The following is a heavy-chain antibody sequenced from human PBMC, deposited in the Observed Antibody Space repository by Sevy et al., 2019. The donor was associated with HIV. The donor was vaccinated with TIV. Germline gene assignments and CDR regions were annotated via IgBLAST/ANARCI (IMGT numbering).Heavy chain of an antibody. CDR1: GFTFDIYA. D-gene: IGHD3-9*01. CDR3: AKDHDNNWFDP. Sequence: GGSLRLSCTASGFTFDIYAMTWVRQAPGKGLKWVSTISSSGTGTYYADSVKGRFTISRDNSKNTLYLQMNSLRAEDTAIYFCAKDHDNNWFDPWGQGTLVTVSS. V-gene: IGHV3-23*01. J-gene: IGHJ5*02. CDR2: ISSSGTGT.